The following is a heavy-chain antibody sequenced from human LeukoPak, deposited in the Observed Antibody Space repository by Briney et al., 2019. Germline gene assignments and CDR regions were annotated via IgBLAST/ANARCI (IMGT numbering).Heavy chain of an antibody. D-gene: IGHD1-26*01. CDR3: ARGRPIMGAPQNAFDI. CDR1: GDSVSSNSAA. CDR2: TYYGSGWFY. Sequence: SQTLSLTCAISGDSVSSNSAAWNWIRQSPSRGLEWLGRTYYGSGWFYNYAVSMRGRITINPDTSRNQLSLQLNSVTPEDTALYYCARGRPIMGAPQNAFDIWGQGTMVTVSS. J-gene: IGHJ3*02. V-gene: IGHV6-1*01.